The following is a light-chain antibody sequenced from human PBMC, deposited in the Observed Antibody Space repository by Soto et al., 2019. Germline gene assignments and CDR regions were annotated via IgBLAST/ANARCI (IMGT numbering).Light chain of an antibody. CDR3: ISCTSVNIRCV. Sequence: LTQPASVSGSPGQSIIISCTGTGSDIGRSDFVSWFQQLPGSVPKLMIYEVTGRPSGTSDRFSGSKSGNTASLAISGLQPEDEADYYCISCTSVNIRCVFGTGTKVTVL. J-gene: IGLJ1*01. CDR1: GSDIGRSDF. V-gene: IGLV2-14*01. CDR2: EVT.